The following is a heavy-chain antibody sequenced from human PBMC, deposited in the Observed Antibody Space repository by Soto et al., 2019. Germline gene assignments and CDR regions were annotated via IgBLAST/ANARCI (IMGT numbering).Heavy chain of an antibody. CDR3: ARGRGTVADYYYYGMDV. D-gene: IGHD4-4*01. CDR2: MNPNSGNT. J-gene: IGHJ6*02. Sequence: VASVKVSCKASGYTFTSYDINWVRQATGQGLEWMGWMNPNSGNTGYAQKFQGRVTTTRNTSISTAYMELSSLRSEDTAVYYCARGRGTVADYYYYGMDVWGQGTTVTSP. CDR1: GYTFTSYD. V-gene: IGHV1-8*01.